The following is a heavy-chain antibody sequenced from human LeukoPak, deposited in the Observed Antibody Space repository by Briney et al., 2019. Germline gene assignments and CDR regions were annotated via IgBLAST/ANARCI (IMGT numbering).Heavy chain of an antibody. CDR2: IYYSGST. CDR3: ASLAVAGLSEGY. CDR1: GVSISSDSYY. V-gene: IGHV4-39*01. D-gene: IGHD6-19*01. Sequence: TSETLSLTCTVSGVSISSDSYYWAWIRQPPGKGLEWIASIYYSGSTYYNPSLKSRVTISVDTSRNQFSLKLSSVTAADTAVYYCASLAVAGLSEGYWGQGTLVTVSS. J-gene: IGHJ4*02.